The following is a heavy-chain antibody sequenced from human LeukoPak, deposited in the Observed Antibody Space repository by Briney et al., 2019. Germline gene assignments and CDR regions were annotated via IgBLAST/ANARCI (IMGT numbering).Heavy chain of an antibody. D-gene: IGHD2-15*01. V-gene: IGHV1-2*02. CDR2: INPNSGGT. CDR3: LGYCSGGSCYGEFDP. Sequence: GASVKVSCKASGYTFTGYYMHWVRQAPGQGLEWMGWINPNSGGTNYAQKFQGRVTTTRDTSISTAYMELSRLRSDDTAVYYCLGYCSGGSCYGEFDPWGQGTLVTVSS. J-gene: IGHJ5*02. CDR1: GYTFTGYY.